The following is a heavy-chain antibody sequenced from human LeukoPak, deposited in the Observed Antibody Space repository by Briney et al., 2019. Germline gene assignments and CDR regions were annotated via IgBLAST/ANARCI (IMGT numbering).Heavy chain of an antibody. J-gene: IGHJ3*02. Sequence: ASVKVSCKASEYTFTGYYIHWVRQAPGQGLEWMGWINPNSGGTNYAQKFQGRVTMTRDTSISTAYMELSSLRAEDTAMFYCATSMAQDVDAFHIWGQGTMVTVSS. CDR2: INPNSGGT. V-gene: IGHV1-2*02. D-gene: IGHD2-21*01. CDR3: ATSMAQDVDAFHI. CDR1: EYTFTGYY.